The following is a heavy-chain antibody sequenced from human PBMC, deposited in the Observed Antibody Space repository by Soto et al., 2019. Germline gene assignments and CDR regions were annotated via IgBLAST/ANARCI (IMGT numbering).Heavy chain of an antibody. V-gene: IGHV1-69*10. CDR3: ARDGAPVRTGSGSYYRGDRYYGMDV. J-gene: IGHJ6*02. CDR1: GYSFTNYG. Sequence: GASVKVSCKASGYSFTNYGVTWVRQAPGQGLEWMGWISPILGIANYAQKFQGRVTITADKSTSTAYMELSSLRSEDTAVYYCARDGAPVRTGSGSYYRGDRYYGMDVWGQGATVTVSS. D-gene: IGHD3-10*01. CDR2: ISPILGIA.